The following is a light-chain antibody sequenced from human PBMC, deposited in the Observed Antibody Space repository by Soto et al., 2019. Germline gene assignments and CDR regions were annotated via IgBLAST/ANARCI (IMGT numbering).Light chain of an antibody. V-gene: IGLV2-8*01. J-gene: IGLJ3*02. CDR3: SSYTGSNVM. Sequence: QSALTQPPSASGSPGQSVTISCTGTRSDVGGYNYVSWYQLRPGKVPRLMIFEVNKRPSGVPDRFSGSKSGNTASLTVSGLQAEDEAEYFCSSYTGSNVMFGGGTKVTVL. CDR2: EVN. CDR1: RSDVGGYNY.